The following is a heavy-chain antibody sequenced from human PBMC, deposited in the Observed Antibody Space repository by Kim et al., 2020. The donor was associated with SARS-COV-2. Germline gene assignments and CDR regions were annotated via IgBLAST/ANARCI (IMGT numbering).Heavy chain of an antibody. Sequence: GSTRYYADAVKGRFTISRDNAKNSLYLQMNSLRAEDTAVYYCARRVLWGSWGQGTLVTVSS. V-gene: IGHV3-48*03. CDR3: ARRVLWGS. CDR2: GSTR. D-gene: IGHD3-10*01. J-gene: IGHJ4*02.